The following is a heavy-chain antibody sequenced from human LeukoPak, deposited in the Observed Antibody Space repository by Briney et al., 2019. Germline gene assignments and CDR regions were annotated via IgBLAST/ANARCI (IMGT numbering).Heavy chain of an antibody. J-gene: IGHJ1*01. V-gene: IGHV3-48*04. CDR3: ARGGYYDSSGYYYVGYFHH. Sequence: QPGGSLRLSCAASGFTFSSYSMNWVRQAPGKGLEWVSYISFSGSTIYYADSVKGRFTISRDNAKNSLYVQMNSLRAEDTAVYYCARGGYYDSSGYYYVGYFHHWGQGTLVTVSS. CDR1: GFTFSSYS. D-gene: IGHD3-22*01. CDR2: ISFSGSTI.